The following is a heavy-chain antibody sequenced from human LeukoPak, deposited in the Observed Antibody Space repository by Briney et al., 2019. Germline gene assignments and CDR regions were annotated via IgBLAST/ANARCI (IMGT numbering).Heavy chain of an antibody. D-gene: IGHD6-13*01. CDR3: ARDRQDPTGQESSSWYLDAFDI. J-gene: IGHJ3*02. CDR2: ISSSGSTI. Sequence: GGSLRLSCAASGFTFSSYEMNWVRQAPGKGLEWVSYISSSGSTIYYADSVKGRFTISRDNAKNSLYLQMNSLRAEDTAVYYCARDRQDPTGQESSSWYLDAFDIWGQGTMVTVSS. CDR1: GFTFSSYE. V-gene: IGHV3-48*03.